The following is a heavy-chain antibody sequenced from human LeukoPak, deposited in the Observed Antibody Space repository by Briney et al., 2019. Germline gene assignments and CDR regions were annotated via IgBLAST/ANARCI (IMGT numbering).Heavy chain of an antibody. V-gene: IGHV3-30*03. CDR2: ISYDGSNK. CDR3: ARGSFGFGELLIDY. Sequence: GRSLRLSCAASGFTFSSYGMHWVRQAPGKGLEWVAVISYDGSNKYYADSVKGRFTISRDNSKNTLFLQMNSLRPEDTAVYYCARGSFGFGELLIDYWGQGTLVTVSS. D-gene: IGHD3-10*01. CDR1: GFTFSSYG. J-gene: IGHJ4*02.